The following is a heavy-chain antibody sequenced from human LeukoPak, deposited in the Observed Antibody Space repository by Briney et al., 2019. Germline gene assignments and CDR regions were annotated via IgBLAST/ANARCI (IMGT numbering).Heavy chain of an antibody. CDR3: ARESDSSPRAFDY. J-gene: IGHJ4*02. D-gene: IGHD3-22*01. CDR2: ISYDGSNK. CDR1: GFTFSSYA. Sequence: GGSLRLSCAASGFTFSSYAMHWVRQAPGKGLEWVAVISYDGSNKYYADSVKGRFTISRDNSKNTLYLQVNSLRAEDTAVYFCARESDSSPRAFDYWGQGTLVTVSS. V-gene: IGHV3-30*14.